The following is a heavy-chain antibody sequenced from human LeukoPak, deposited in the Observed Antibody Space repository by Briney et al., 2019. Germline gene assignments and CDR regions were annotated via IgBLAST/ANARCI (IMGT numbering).Heavy chain of an antibody. CDR3: ARSIIGTRSKFDY. J-gene: IGHJ4*02. CDR2: IPYSGST. D-gene: IGHD1/OR15-1a*01. Sequence: SETLSLTCTVSGGSISTYYWSWIRQPPGKGLEWIGYIPYSGSTNYNPSLKSRVTISLDTSKNQFALKLSSVAAADTAVYYCARSIIGTRSKFDYWGQGTLVTVSS. CDR1: GGSISTYY. V-gene: IGHV4-59*08.